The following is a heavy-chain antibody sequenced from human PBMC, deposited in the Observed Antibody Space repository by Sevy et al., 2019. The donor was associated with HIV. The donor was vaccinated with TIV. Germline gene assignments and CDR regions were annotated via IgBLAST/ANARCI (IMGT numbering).Heavy chain of an antibody. CDR3: ATDYA. J-gene: IGHJ5*02. CDR1: GLILSSHW. D-gene: IGHD3-16*01. CDR2: IDQDGSDK. V-gene: IGHV3-7*03. Sequence: AGSLRLSCAASGLILSSHWMTWVRQAPGKELEWVANIDQDGSDKKYVDSVKGRFTISRDNAKNSLSLQMNSLRVEDTAMYYCATDYAWGQGTLVTVSS.